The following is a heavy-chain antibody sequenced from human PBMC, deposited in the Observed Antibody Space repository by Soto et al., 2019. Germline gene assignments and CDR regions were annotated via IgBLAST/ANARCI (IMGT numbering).Heavy chain of an antibody. CDR2: VSTYNGNT. Sequence: QVQLVQSGAEVKKPGASVKVSCKASGYIFTSFGITWVRQAPGQGLEWMGWVSTYNGNTKYAQKLQGRVTMSTDTSTSTAYVELRSLRSDDTAVYYCTSGAGQGSGSYDWGQGTLVTVSS. D-gene: IGHD3-10*01. CDR3: TSGAGQGSGSYD. CDR1: GYIFTSFG. J-gene: IGHJ4*02. V-gene: IGHV1-18*01.